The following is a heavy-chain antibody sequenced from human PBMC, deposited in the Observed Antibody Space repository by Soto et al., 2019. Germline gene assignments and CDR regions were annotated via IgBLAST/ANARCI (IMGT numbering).Heavy chain of an antibody. D-gene: IGHD5-12*01. J-gene: IGHJ6*02. CDR2: IYYSGST. Sequence: ETLSLTCTVSGGSVSSGSYYWSWIRQPPGKGLEWIGYIYYSGSTNYNPSLKSRVTISVDTSKNQFSLKLSSVTAADTAVYYCARDIRSYSGYDYGYYYGMDVWGQGTTVTVSS. CDR1: GGSVSSGSYY. V-gene: IGHV4-61*01. CDR3: ARDIRSYSGYDYGYYYGMDV.